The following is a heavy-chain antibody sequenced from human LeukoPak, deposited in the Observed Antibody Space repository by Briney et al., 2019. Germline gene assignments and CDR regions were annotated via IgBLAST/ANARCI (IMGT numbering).Heavy chain of an antibody. CDR2: ITGAGSI. Sequence: PGGSLRLSCAASGFTFRSHSLDWVRQAPGKGLEWVSSITGAGSIQYADSVQGRFTISRDNTQNSIFLQMNSLRAEDTAGYYCVRDVIHSYFDIWGQGILVTVSS. J-gene: IGHJ4*02. CDR3: VRDVIHSYFDI. V-gene: IGHV3-21*01. D-gene: IGHD2/OR15-2a*01. CDR1: GFTFRSHS.